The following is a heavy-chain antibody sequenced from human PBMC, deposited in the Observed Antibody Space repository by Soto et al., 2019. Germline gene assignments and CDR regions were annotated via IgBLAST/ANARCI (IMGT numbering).Heavy chain of an antibody. CDR3: ASLRLLEWFNDNMDV. CDR2: VSHMGVS. CDR1: GELYGPYF. J-gene: IGHJ6*02. V-gene: IGHV4-34*01. D-gene: IGHD3-3*01. Sequence: LSLTCDVSGELYGPYFWAWIRQSPGKGLEWIGEVSHMGVSNYNPALKNRVTISVDTPKKQFSLRLTSVTAADTAVYYCASLRLLEWFNDNMDVWGQGTTVTVSS.